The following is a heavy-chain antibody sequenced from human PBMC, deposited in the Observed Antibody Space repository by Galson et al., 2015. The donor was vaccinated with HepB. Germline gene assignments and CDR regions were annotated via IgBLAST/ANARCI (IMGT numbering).Heavy chain of an antibody. V-gene: IGHV3-74*01. Sequence: SLRLSCAASGFSFTNYWMHWVRQAPGKGLVSVSHIQSDVSSPSYADSVKGRFTISRDKTENTLYLQMNSLRVEDTAVYYCARVRGGYHLDVFDIWGQGTMVTVSS. J-gene: IGHJ3*02. CDR1: GFSFTNYW. CDR3: ARVRGGYHLDVFDI. CDR2: IQSDVSSP. D-gene: IGHD2-15*01.